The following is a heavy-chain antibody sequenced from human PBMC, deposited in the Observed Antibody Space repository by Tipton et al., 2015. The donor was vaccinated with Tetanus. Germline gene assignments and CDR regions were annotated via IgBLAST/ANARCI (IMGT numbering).Heavy chain of an antibody. CDR1: GVSIISGCYY. Sequence: TLSLTCSVSGVSIISGCYYWCCLRQHPGKLLEWIGDIYFSGSTYYNPFLKSLVTISVDTSKNQFSLKLNSVTAAGTAVYYCGRDQARGARGWNFFAYWGQGTLVPVSS. D-gene: IGHD1-26*01. CDR2: IYFSGST. J-gene: IGHJ4*02. CDR3: GRDQARGARGWNFFAY. V-gene: IGHV4-31*01.